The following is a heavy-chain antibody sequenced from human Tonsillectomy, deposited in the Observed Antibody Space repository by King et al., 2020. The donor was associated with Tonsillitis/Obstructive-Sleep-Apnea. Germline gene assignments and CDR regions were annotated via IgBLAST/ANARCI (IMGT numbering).Heavy chain of an antibody. CDR2: ISWDSGSI. CDR1: GFTFDDYA. D-gene: IGHD3-3*02. V-gene: IGHV3-9*01. CDR3: AKGAAFTRYILFDP. J-gene: IGHJ5*02. Sequence: VQLVESGGGLVQPGRSLRLSCAASGFTFDDYAMHWVRQAPGKGLEWVSGISWDSGSIAYADSVKGRFTISRDNARNSLYLQMNSLRPEDTALYYCAKGAAFTRYILFDPWGQGTLVTVSS.